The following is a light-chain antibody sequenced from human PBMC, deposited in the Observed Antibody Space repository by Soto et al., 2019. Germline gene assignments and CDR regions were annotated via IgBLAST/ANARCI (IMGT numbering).Light chain of an antibody. CDR1: ESISSL. CDR2: DAS. V-gene: IGKV1-5*01. CDR3: QQYNSPPLT. Sequence: DIQMTQSPSTLSASVGDRVTITCRASESISSLLAWYQQKPGKAPKLLIYDASSLESGVPSRFSGSGSETEFTLSISSLQPDDFATYYCQQYNSPPLTFGGGTKVEIK. J-gene: IGKJ4*01.